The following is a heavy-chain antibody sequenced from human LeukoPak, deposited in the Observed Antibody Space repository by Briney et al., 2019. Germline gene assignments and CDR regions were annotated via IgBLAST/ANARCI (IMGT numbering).Heavy chain of an antibody. CDR2: VSGNGGST. CDR1: GFTFNNYA. J-gene: IGHJ6*03. V-gene: IGHV3-64*01. D-gene: IGHD1-26*01. CDR3: ARASGRYYNYYYFYMDV. Sequence: GGSLRLSCAASGFTFNNYAMHWVRQAPGKGLESVSAVSGNGGSTYYANSVKGRFTVSRDNSKNTLYLQMGSLRAEDLAVYYCARASGRYYNYYYFYMDVWGKGTTVTISS.